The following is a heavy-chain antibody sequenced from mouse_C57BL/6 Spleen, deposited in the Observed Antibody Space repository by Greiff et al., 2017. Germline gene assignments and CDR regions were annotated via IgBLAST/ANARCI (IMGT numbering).Heavy chain of an antibody. Sequence: QVQLQQSGAELVRPGASVTLSCKASGYTFTDYEMHWVKQTPVHGLEWIGAIDPETGGTAYNQKFKGKAILTADKSSSTAYMELRSLTSEDSAVYYCTRSGRIKGFFDYWGQGTTLTVSS. J-gene: IGHJ2*01. CDR1: GYTFTDYE. V-gene: IGHV1-15*01. CDR3: TRSGRIKGFFDY. D-gene: IGHD2-4*01. CDR2: IDPETGGT.